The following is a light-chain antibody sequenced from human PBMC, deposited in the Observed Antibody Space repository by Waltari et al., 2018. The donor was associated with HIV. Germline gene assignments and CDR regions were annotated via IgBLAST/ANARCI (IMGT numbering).Light chain of an antibody. J-gene: IGKJ3*01. CDR1: QDIRNF. CDR2: AAS. Sequence: DIQMTHSPSSLSSHVGDRVTITCRASQDIRNFLAWFQQKPGKAPQSLIYAASSLQSGVPSNFSGSGSGTDFTLTISSLQPEDFATYYCQQYNSYPFTFGPGTKVDIK. V-gene: IGKV1-16*02. CDR3: QQYNSYPFT.